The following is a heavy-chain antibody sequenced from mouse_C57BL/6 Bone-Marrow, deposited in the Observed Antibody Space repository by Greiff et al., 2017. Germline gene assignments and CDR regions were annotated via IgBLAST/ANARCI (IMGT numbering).Heavy chain of an antibody. V-gene: IGHV1-55*01. Sequence: QVQLQQPGAELVKPGASVKMSCKASGYTFTSYWITWVKQRPGQGLEWIGDIYPGSGSTNYNEKFKSKATLTVDTSSSTAYMQLSSLTYEDSAVYYCARETAQATNFDVWGTGTTVTVAS. CDR3: ARETAQATNFDV. CDR2: IYPGSGST. D-gene: IGHD3-2*02. J-gene: IGHJ1*03. CDR1: GYTFTSYW.